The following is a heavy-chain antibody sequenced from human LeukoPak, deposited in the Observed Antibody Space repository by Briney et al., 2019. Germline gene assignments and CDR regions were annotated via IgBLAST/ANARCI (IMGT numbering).Heavy chain of an antibody. Sequence: GESLKISCKGSGYSFTSYWIGWVRQMPGKGLEWMGIIYPGDSDTRYSPSFQGQVTISADKSISTAYLQWSSLKASDTAMYYCAKPQSGDSSGWEPNYLYHMDVLGKGTTVTVSS. CDR2: IYPGDSDT. J-gene: IGHJ6*03. CDR3: AKPQSGDSSGWEPNYLYHMDV. D-gene: IGHD6-19*01. V-gene: IGHV5-51*01. CDR1: GYSFTSYW.